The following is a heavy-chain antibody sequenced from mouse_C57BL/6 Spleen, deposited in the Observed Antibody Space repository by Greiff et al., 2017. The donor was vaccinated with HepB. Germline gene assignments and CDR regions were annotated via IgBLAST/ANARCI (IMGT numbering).Heavy chain of an antibody. CDR1: GYTFTDYN. V-gene: IGHV1-22*01. D-gene: IGHD2-5*01. CDR2: INPNNGGT. Sequence: VQLKESGPELVKPGASVKMSCKASGYTFTDYNMHWVKQSHGKSLEWIGYINPNNGGTSYNQKFKGKATLTVNKSSSTAYMELRSLTSEDSAVYYCANHYSNFYAMDYWGQGTSVTVSS. J-gene: IGHJ4*01. CDR3: ANHYSNFYAMDY.